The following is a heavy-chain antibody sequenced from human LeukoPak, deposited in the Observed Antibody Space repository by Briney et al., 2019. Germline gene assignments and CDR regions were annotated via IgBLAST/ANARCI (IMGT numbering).Heavy chain of an antibody. CDR1: GFTFSSNW. CDR2: IKEDGSQK. CDR3: ARGGATTFGLWGNAFDI. J-gene: IGHJ3*02. Sequence: PGGSLRLSCAASGFTFSSNWMSWVRQAPGKGLEWVANIKEDGSQKYYEDSVKGRFTVSRDNAKNSLYLQMNGLRAEDTAVYYCARGGATTFGLWGNAFDIWGQGTMVTVSS. D-gene: IGHD3-3*01. V-gene: IGHV3-7*01.